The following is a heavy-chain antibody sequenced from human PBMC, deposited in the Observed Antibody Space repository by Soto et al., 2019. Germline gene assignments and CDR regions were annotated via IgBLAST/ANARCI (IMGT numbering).Heavy chain of an antibody. CDR1: GGSITDYS. CDR2: IFSSGST. V-gene: IGHV4-4*07. Sequence: PSETLSLTCTVSGGSITDYSLVWIRQPAGKGLEWIGRIFSSGSTNYNPSLKGRITMSLDTSKNQFSLKLNSATATDTAAYFCARDQGVVVTADNWFDPWGQGILVTVYS. CDR3: ARDQGVVVTADNWFDP. D-gene: IGHD2-21*02. J-gene: IGHJ5*02.